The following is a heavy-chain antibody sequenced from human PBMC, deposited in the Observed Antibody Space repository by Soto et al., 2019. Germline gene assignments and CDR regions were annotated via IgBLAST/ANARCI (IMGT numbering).Heavy chain of an antibody. CDR2: IIPMFGTA. D-gene: IGHD5-18*01. CDR3: ASGIQLWLRRINNGYSG. Sequence: QVQLVQSGAEVKKPESSVKVSCKAPGGTFSTYAISWVRQAPGQGLEWMGGIIPMFGTANYAQRFQDRVTITADESTNTVYMDLSSLRSEDTAVYFCASGIQLWLRRINNGYSGWGQGTLVNVSS. CDR1: GGTFSTYA. J-gene: IGHJ4*02. V-gene: IGHV1-69*12.